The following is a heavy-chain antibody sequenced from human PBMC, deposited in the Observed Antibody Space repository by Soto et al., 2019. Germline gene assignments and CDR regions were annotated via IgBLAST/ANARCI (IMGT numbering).Heavy chain of an antibody. J-gene: IGHJ1*01. V-gene: IGHV1-69*13. CDR3: ARDRGYSGYPRYFQH. Sequence: GASVKVSCKASGGTFSSYAISWVRQAPGQGLEWMGGIIPIFGTANYAQKFQGRVTITADESTSTAYMELSSLRSEDTAVYYCARDRGYSGYPRYFQHWGQGTLVTVSS. CDR2: IIPIFGTA. D-gene: IGHD5-12*01. CDR1: GGTFSSYA.